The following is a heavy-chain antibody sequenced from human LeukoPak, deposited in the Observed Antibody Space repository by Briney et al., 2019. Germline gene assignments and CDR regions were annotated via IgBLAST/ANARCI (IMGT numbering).Heavy chain of an antibody. CDR1: GFTFSSYA. V-gene: IGHV3-23*01. D-gene: IGHD4-17*01. CDR3: AKALTTVTTSFDY. Sequence: GGSLRLSCAASGFTFSSYAMSWVRQAPAKGLEWVSAISGSGGSTYYADSLKGRFTISRDNSKNTLYLQMNSLRAEDTAVYYCAKALTTVTTSFDYWGQGTLVTVSS. J-gene: IGHJ4*02. CDR2: ISGSGGST.